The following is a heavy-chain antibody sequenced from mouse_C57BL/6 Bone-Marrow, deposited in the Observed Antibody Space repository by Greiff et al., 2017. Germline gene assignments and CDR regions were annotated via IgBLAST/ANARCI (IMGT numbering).Heavy chain of an antibody. J-gene: IGHJ4*01. V-gene: IGHV7-3*01. CDR3: ARYSGNYYAMDY. Sequence: EVQVVESGGGLVQPGGSLSLSCAASGFTFTDYYMSWVRQPPGKALEWLGFIRNKANGYTTEYSASVKGRFTISIDNSQSILYLPMNALRAEDSATYYCARYSGNYYAMDYWGEGTSVTVSS. CDR2: IRNKANGYTT. CDR1: GFTFTDYY.